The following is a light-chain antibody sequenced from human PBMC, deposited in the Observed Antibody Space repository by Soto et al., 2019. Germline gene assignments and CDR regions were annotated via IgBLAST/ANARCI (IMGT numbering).Light chain of an antibody. Sequence: EIVLTQSPVILSLSPGERATLSCRASQSVSSYIAWYQQKPGQAPRLLIYDASNRASDIPARFSGSGSGTDFTLTISSLEPEDFAVYYCQQRSSWPSFGPGTKVDVK. V-gene: IGKV3-11*01. CDR2: DAS. CDR1: QSVSSY. J-gene: IGKJ3*01. CDR3: QQRSSWPS.